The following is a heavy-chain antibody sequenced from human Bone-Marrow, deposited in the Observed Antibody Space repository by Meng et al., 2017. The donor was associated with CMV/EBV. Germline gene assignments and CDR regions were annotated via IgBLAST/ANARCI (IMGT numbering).Heavy chain of an antibody. CDR2: INPNSGGT. Sequence: ASVKVSCKASGYTFTGYYMHWVRQAPGQGLEWMGWINPNSGGTNYAQKFQGRVPMTRDTSISTAYMELSRLRSDDTAVYYCARSMAASIPSDFWGQGTVVTVSS. D-gene: IGHD6-13*01. J-gene: IGHJ4*02. V-gene: IGHV1-2*02. CDR3: ARSMAASIPSDF. CDR1: GYTFTGYY.